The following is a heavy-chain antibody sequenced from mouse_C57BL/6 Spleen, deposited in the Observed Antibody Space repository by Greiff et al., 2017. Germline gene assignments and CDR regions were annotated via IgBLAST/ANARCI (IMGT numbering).Heavy chain of an antibody. D-gene: IGHD2-1*01. Sequence: VQLQESGAELARPGASVKLSCKASGYTFTSYGISWVKQRTGQGLEWIGEIYPRSGNTYYNEKFKGKATLTADKSSSTAYMELRSLTSEDSAVYFCAIYGNLYYFDYWGQGTTLTVSS. CDR2: IYPRSGNT. CDR3: AIYGNLYYFDY. J-gene: IGHJ2*01. CDR1: GYTFTSYG. V-gene: IGHV1-81*01.